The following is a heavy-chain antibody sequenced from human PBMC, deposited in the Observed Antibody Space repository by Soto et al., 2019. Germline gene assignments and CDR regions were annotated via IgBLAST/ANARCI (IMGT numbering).Heavy chain of an antibody. CDR1: GGTFSRYT. D-gene: IGHD3-22*01. Sequence: QVQLVQSGAEVKKPGSSVKVSCKASGGTFSRYTITWVRQAPGQGLEWMGGITPMFGTPKYAQKFQGRVTITADESTSTAYMELSSLRSEDTDMYYCARDGTLYDSSAYYYLYWGQGTLVTFSS. J-gene: IGHJ4*02. CDR2: ITPMFGTP. CDR3: ARDGTLYDSSAYYYLY. V-gene: IGHV1-69*01.